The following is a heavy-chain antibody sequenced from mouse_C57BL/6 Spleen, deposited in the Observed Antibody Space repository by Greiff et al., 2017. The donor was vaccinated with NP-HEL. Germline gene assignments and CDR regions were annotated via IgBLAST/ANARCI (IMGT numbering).Heavy chain of an antibody. D-gene: IGHD2-5*01. CDR3: TGYSNSFAY. Sequence: EVQLQESGGGLVQPGGSMKLSCVASGFTFSNYWMNWVRQSPEKGLEWVAQIRLKSDNYATHYAESVKGRFTISRDDSKSSVYLQMNNLRAEDTGIYYCTGYSNSFAYWGQGTLVTVSA. J-gene: IGHJ3*01. CDR1: GFTFSNYW. CDR2: IRLKSDNYAT. V-gene: IGHV6-3*01.